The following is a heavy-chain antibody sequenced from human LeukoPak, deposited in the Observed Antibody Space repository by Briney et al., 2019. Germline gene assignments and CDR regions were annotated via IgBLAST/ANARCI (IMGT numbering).Heavy chain of an antibody. D-gene: IGHD6-6*01. CDR2: IYYGGST. CDR3: ARRSGSPRYSSSSGGFDY. J-gene: IGHJ4*02. CDR1: GGSISSYY. V-gene: IGHV4-59*12. Sequence: PSETLSLTCAVSGGSISSYYWSWIRQPPGKGLEWIGYIYYGGSTNYNPSLKSRVTISVDTSKNQFSLKLSSVTAADTAVYYCARRSGSPRYSSSSGGFDYWGQGTLVTVSS.